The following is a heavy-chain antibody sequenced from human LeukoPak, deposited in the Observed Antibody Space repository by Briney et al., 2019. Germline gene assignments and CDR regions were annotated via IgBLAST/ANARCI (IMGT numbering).Heavy chain of an antibody. V-gene: IGHV3-30*18. CDR2: ISYDGSNK. CDR1: GFTFSSYG. D-gene: IGHD2-2*01. CDR3: AKDSQGSRRPHYFDY. J-gene: IGHJ4*02. Sequence: GGSLRLSCAASGFTFSSYGMHWVRQAPGKGLEWVAVISYDGSNKYYADSVKGRFTISRDNSKNTLYLQMNSLRAEDTAVYYCAKDSQGSRRPHYFDYWGQGTLVTVSS.